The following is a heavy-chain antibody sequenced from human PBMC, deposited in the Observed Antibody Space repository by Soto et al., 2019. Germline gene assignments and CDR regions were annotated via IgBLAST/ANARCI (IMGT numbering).Heavy chain of an antibody. D-gene: IGHD6-19*01. CDR3: ARGVAGNDY. CDR2: IWYDGSNK. Sequence: QVQLVESGGGVVQPGRSLRLSCAASGFTFSSYGMHWVRQAPGKGLEWVAVIWYDGSNKDYADSVKGRFTISRDNSKNTLYLQMNSLRAEDTAVYYCARGVAGNDYWGQGTLVTVSS. J-gene: IGHJ4*02. V-gene: IGHV3-33*01. CDR1: GFTFSSYG.